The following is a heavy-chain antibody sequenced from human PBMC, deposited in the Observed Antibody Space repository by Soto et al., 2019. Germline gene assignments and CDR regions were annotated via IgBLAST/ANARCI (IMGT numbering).Heavy chain of an antibody. D-gene: IGHD2-2*01. CDR2: ISSNGGST. Sequence: EVQLVESGGGLVQPGGSLRLSCAASGFTFSSYAMHWVRQAPGKGLEYVSAISSNGGSTYYANSVKGRFTISRDNSKNTLYLQTGSLRAEDMAVYYCARGALGYCSSTSCPGDYWGQGTLVTVSS. J-gene: IGHJ4*02. V-gene: IGHV3-64*01. CDR3: ARGALGYCSSTSCPGDY. CDR1: GFTFSSYA.